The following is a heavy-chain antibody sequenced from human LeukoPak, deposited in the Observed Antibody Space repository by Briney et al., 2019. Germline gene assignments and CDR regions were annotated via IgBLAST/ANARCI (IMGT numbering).Heavy chain of an antibody. Sequence: PSETLSLTCTVSGGSISSSNYYWGWIRQSPGKGLEWIGSIFYSGSTYYNPSLKSRVTISIDTSEHQFSLKLSSVTAADTAVYYCATTPALAVAGTLDPKEWGQGTLVTVSS. CDR3: ATTPALAVAGTLDPKE. J-gene: IGHJ4*02. D-gene: IGHD6-19*01. V-gene: IGHV4-39*01. CDR1: GGSISSSNYY. CDR2: IFYSGST.